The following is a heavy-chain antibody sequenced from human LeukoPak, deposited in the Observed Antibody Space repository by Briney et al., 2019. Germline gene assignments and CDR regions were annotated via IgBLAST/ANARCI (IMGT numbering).Heavy chain of an antibody. J-gene: IGHJ1*01. CDR1: GFTFSTYD. D-gene: IGHD4-11*01. V-gene: IGHV3-33*01. CDR2: IWSDGSNK. Sequence: PGGSLRLSCIVSGFTFSTYDMHWVRQAPGKGLEWVAVIWSDGSNKYYKDSVKGRFTISRDNPKNTLYLQMNSLRAEDTAVYHCARGLDLGYFQRWGQGTLVTVSS. CDR3: ARGLDLGYFQR.